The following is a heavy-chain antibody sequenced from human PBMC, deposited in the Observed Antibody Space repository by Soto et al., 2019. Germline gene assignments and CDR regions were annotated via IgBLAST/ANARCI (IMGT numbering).Heavy chain of an antibody. CDR2: IYSGGST. J-gene: IGHJ5*02. CDR1: GVTVCNNY. Sequence: WGSMRVCCAASGVTVCNNYMSWVRQATGKGLEWVSLIYSGGSTKSADSVKGRFTISRDSSKNTVYLQMNSLRAEDTAVYYCAGGPNSNSWGFAWGQGTLVTVSS. D-gene: IGHD3-16*01. CDR3: AGGPNSNSWGFA. V-gene: IGHV3-66*01.